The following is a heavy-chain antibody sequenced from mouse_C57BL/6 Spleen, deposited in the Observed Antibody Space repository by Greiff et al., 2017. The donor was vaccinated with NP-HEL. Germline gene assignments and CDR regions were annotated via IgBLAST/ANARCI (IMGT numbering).Heavy chain of an antibody. CDR1: GYTFTDYY. J-gene: IGHJ4*01. D-gene: IGHD2-12*01. Sequence: EVQLQQSGPELVKPGASVKISCKASGYTFTDYYMNWVKQSHGKSLEWIGDINPNNGGTSYNQKFKGKATLTVDKSSSTAYMELRSLTSEDSAVYYCARSHYKNYAMDYWGQGTSVTVSS. CDR2: INPNNGGT. CDR3: ARSHYKNYAMDY. V-gene: IGHV1-26*01.